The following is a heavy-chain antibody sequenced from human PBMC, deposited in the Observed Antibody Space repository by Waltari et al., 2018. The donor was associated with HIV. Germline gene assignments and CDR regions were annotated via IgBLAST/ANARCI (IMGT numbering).Heavy chain of an antibody. CDR2: IKSDGRSR. D-gene: IGHD3-3*02. V-gene: IGHV3-74*01. J-gene: IGHJ4*02. CDR3: ARASHYIEFSTFDGDYYFDF. Sequence: VQLVESGGGSIKTGGSLRLSCAASGFSVRNHWMDWVRQGPGKGLVWVARIKSDGRSRNYADAVKGRFVNSRDNARNTVYLQLNNLKVEDTAVYFCARASHYIEFSTFDGDYYFDFWGRGTRVAVSS. CDR1: GFSVRNHW.